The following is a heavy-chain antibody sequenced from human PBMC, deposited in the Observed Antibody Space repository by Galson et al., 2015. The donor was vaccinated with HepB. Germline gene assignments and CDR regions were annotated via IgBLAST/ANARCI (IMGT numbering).Heavy chain of an antibody. J-gene: IGHJ4*02. V-gene: IGHV1-18*01. D-gene: IGHD6-13*01. Sequence: SVKVSCKASGYTFTNYNINWVRQAPGQGLQWMGWISPYNGDTNYAQKFQGRVTMTTDTSTATAYMELRNLRSDETAVYYCARSGTAAGFLGHWGQGTLVTVSS. CDR3: ARSGTAAGFLGH. CDR2: ISPYNGDT. CDR1: GYTFTNYN.